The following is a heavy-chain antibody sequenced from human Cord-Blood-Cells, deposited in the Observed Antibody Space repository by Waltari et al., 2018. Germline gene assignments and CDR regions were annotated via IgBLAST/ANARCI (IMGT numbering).Heavy chain of an antibody. CDR3: ARGSDYDFWSGYYGDYYYGMDV. CDR1: GGSFSGYY. V-gene: IGHV4-34*01. D-gene: IGHD3-3*01. J-gene: IGHJ6*02. CDR2: INHIGST. Sequence: QVQLQQWGAGLLKPSETLSLTCAVYGGSFSGYYWSWIRPPPGKGLEWIGEINHIGSTNDHPALKSRVTISVDTSKNQFSLKLSSVTAADTAVYYCARGSDYDFWSGYYGDYYYGMDVWGQGPRSPSP.